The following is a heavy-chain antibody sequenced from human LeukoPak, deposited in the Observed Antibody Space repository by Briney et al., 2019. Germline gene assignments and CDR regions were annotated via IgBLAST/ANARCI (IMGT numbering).Heavy chain of an antibody. CDR3: ARVRRFLERFDGIDP. J-gene: IGHJ5*02. V-gene: IGHV7-4-1*02. D-gene: IGHD3-3*01. CDR1: GYTFTSYA. CDR2: INTNTGNP. Sequence: ASVKVSCKASGYTFTSYAMNWVRQAPGQGLEGMGGINTNTGNPTSAQGSTGRFVFSLDTSVSTAYLQISSLKAEDTAVYYCARVRRFLERFDGIDPWGQGTLVTVSS.